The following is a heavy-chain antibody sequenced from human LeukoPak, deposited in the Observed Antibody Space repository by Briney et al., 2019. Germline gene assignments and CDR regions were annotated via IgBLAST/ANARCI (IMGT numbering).Heavy chain of an antibody. CDR2: IYYSGST. D-gene: IGHD3-22*01. Sequence: SETLSLTCTVSGGSISYSNSYWGWIRQPPGKGLEWIGYIYYSGSTNYNPSLKSRVTISVDTSKNHFSLKLSSVTAADTAVYYCARVTGYIVEDYFDYWGQGALVTVSS. CDR1: GGSISYSNSY. CDR3: ARVTGYIVEDYFDY. J-gene: IGHJ4*02. V-gene: IGHV4-61*03.